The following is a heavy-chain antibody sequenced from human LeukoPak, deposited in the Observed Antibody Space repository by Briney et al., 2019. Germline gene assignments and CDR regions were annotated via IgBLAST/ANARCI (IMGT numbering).Heavy chain of an antibody. D-gene: IGHD5-24*01. J-gene: IGHJ4*02. CDR1: GFTFDDYA. V-gene: IGHV3-9*01. CDR2: ISWNSGSI. CDR3: ASLGGRWPGDY. Sequence: GRSLRLSCAASGFTFDDYAMHWVRQAPGKGLEWVSGISWNSGSIGYADSVKGRFTISRDNSKNTLYLQMNSLRAEDTAVYYCASLGGRWPGDYWGQGTLVTVSS.